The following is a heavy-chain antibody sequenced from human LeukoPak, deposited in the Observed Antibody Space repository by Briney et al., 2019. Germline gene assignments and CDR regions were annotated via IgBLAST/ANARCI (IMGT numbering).Heavy chain of an antibody. CDR1: GFTFDDYA. J-gene: IGHJ4*02. Sequence: PGRSLRLSCAASGFTFDDYAMHWVRQAPGKGLEWVSGISWNSGSIDYADSVKGRFTISRDNARNSLYLQMNSLRAEDTALYYCAKDNGYYFDYWGQGTLATVSS. D-gene: IGHD5-24*01. V-gene: IGHV3-9*01. CDR3: AKDNGYYFDY. CDR2: ISWNSGSI.